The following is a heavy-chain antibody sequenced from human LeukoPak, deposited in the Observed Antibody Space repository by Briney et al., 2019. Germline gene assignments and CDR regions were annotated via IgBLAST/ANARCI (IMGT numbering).Heavy chain of an antibody. CDR3: ARGPRGIAAAGTGLGY. D-gene: IGHD6-13*01. J-gene: IGHJ4*02. CDR1: GGSFSSYY. V-gene: IGHV4-34*01. Sequence: SETLSLTCAVYGGSFSSYYWSWIRQPPGKGLEWIGEINHSGSTNYNPSLKSRVTISVDTSKNQFSLKLSSVTAADTAIYYCARGPRGIAAAGTGLGYWGQGTLVTVSS. CDR2: INHSGST.